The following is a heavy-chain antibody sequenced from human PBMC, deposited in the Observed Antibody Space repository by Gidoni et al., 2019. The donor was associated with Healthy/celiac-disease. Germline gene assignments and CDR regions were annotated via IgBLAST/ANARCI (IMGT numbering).Heavy chain of an antibody. CDR1: GFHCSVSA. D-gene: IGHD2-2*01. CDR3: TARGAVTAGNDY. J-gene: IGHJ4*02. V-gene: IGHV3-73*02. CDR2: IGSKGNSYAT. Sequence: EVQLVASGGGLVQPGGSLKLSCAASGFHCSVSAMHCVRQASGKGLGWVGSIGSKGNSYATAYAASVKGMFSISRDDSKNTAYLQMNSLKTEDTAVYYCTARGAVTAGNDYWGQGTLVTVAS.